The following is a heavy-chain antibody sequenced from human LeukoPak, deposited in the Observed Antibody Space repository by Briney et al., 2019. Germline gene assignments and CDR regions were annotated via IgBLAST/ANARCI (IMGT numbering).Heavy chain of an antibody. CDR2: IYYSGST. CDR1: GGSIGSGGYY. CDR3: ARQIGYCSSTSCHSGVWFDP. V-gene: IGHV4-31*03. Sequence: PSQTLSLTCTVSGGSIGSGGYYWSWIRQHPGKGLEWIGYIYYSGSTYYNPSLKSRVTISVDTSKNQFSLKLSSVTAADTAVYYCARQIGYCSSTSCHSGVWFDPWGQGTLVTVSS. J-gene: IGHJ5*02. D-gene: IGHD2-2*01.